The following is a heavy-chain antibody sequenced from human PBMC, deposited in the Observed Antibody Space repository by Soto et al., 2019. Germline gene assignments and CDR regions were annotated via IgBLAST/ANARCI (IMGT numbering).Heavy chain of an antibody. V-gene: IGHV3-30-3*01. CDR2: ISYDGSNK. Sequence: GGSLRLSCAASGFTFSSYAMHWVRQAPGKGLEWVAVISYDGSNKYYADSVKGRFTISRDNSKNTLYLQMNSLRAEDTAVYYCARSGSGMVGATLGLSWFDPWGQGTLVTVSS. CDR3: ARSGSGMVGATLGLSWFDP. CDR1: GFTFSSYA. D-gene: IGHD1-26*01. J-gene: IGHJ5*02.